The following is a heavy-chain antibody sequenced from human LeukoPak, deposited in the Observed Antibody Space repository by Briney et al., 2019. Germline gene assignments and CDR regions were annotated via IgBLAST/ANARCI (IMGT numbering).Heavy chain of an antibody. CDR1: GYSISSGYY. J-gene: IGHJ3*02. Sequence: PSETLSLTCTVSGYSISSGYYWGWIRQPPGKGLEWIGSIYHSGSTYYNPSLKSRVTISVDTSKNQFSLKLSSVTAADTAVYYCARQSGITMIVVVIDDAFDIWGQGTMVTVSS. CDR3: ARQSGITMIVVVIDDAFDI. D-gene: IGHD3-22*01. CDR2: IYHSGST. V-gene: IGHV4-38-2*02.